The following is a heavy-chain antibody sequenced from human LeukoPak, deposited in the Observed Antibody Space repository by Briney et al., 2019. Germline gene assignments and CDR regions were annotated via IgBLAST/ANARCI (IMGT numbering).Heavy chain of an antibody. V-gene: IGHV3-23*01. D-gene: IGHD3-22*01. Sequence: GGSLRLSCAASVFTFSSYAMSWVRQAPGKGLEWVSAISGSGGSTYYADSVKGRFTISRDNSKNTLYLQMNSLRAEDTAVYYCAKDFASHYYDSSGSWGQGTLVTVSS. CDR1: VFTFSSYA. CDR2: ISGSGGST. CDR3: AKDFASHYYDSSGS. J-gene: IGHJ4*02.